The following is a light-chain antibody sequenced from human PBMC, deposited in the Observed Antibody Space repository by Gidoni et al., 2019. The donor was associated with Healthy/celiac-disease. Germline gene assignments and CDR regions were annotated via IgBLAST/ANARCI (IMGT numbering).Light chain of an antibody. CDR2: WAS. CDR1: QSVLYSPNNKYY. Sequence: DIAMTQSPDSLAVYLGERATINCKSSQSVLYSPNNKYYLAWYQQKPGQPPKLLIYWASTRESGVPDRFSGSGSGTDFTLTISSLQAEDVADYYCQQYYSTPTFGQGTKLEIK. J-gene: IGKJ2*01. CDR3: QQYYSTPT. V-gene: IGKV4-1*01.